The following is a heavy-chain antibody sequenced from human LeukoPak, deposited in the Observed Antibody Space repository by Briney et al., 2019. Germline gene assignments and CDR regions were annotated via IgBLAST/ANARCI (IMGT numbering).Heavy chain of an antibody. V-gene: IGHV4-59*08. CDR3: ARSSSLYLDWFDP. Sequence: SETLSLTCTVSGGSISSYYWSWIRQPPGKGLEWIGYIYYSGSTNYNPSLKSRVTIPVDTSKNQFSLKLSSVTAADTAVYYCARSSSLYLDWFDPWGQGTLVTVSS. CDR2: IYYSGST. J-gene: IGHJ5*02. CDR1: GGSISSYY. D-gene: IGHD6-13*01.